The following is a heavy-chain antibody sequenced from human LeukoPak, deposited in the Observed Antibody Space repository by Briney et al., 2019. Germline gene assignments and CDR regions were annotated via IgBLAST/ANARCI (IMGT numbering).Heavy chain of an antibody. CDR1: GFTFSSYA. J-gene: IGHJ4*02. D-gene: IGHD3-22*01. Sequence: TGGSLRLSCAASGFTFSSYAMSWVRQAPGKGLEWVSAIISSGGNTNYADSVKGRFTISRDNSKNTLFLQMNSLRAEDTAVYYCASHDNSGYYLYRYFTYWGQGNLVTVSP. CDR2: IISSGGNT. CDR3: ASHDNSGYYLYRYFTY. V-gene: IGHV3-23*01.